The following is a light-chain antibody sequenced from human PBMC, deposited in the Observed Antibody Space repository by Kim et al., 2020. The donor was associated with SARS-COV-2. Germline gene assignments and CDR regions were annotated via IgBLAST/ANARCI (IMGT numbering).Light chain of an antibody. V-gene: IGKV1-12*01. J-gene: IGKJ3*01. CDR3: QQANSPFT. CDR1: QDISTW. CDR2: AAS. Sequence: DIQMTQSPSSVSASVGDRVTITCRASQDISTWLAWYQQKPGKAPKLLIYAASSLESGVPSRFSGSGSGTDFTLTINSLQPEDFGTYYCQQANSPFTFGPGTKVDIK.